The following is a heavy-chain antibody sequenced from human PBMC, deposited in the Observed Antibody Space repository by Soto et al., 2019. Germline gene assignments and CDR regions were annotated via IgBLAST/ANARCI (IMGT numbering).Heavy chain of an antibody. CDR1: GFTFSSYW. J-gene: IGHJ4*02. Sequence: EVQLVESGGGLVQPGGSLRLSCAASGFTFSSYWMSWVRQAPGKGLEWVANIKQDGSEKYYVDSVKGRFTISRDNAKYSLYLQMNSLRAEDTAVYYCARGGSYYDFWSGYYSYFDYWGQGTLVTVSS. CDR3: ARGGSYYDFWSGYYSYFDY. D-gene: IGHD3-3*01. V-gene: IGHV3-7*01. CDR2: IKQDGSEK.